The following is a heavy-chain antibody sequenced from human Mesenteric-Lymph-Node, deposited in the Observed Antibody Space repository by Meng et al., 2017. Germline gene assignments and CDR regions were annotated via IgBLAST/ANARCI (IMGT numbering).Heavy chain of an antibody. Sequence: GGSLRLSCAASGFTVSSYKMNWVRQGPGKGLEWVSSISSGSAIFYADSVKGRFTISRDNSKNTLYLQMNSLRAEDTAVYYYARSYYYDRSGTHAQDAFDIWGQGTMVTVSS. CDR3: ARSYYYDRSGTHAQDAFDI. J-gene: IGHJ3*02. CDR2: ISSGSAI. V-gene: IGHV3-69-1*01. D-gene: IGHD3-22*01. CDR1: GFTVSSYK.